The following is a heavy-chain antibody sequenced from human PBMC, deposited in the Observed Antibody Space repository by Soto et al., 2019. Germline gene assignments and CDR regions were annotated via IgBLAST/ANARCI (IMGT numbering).Heavy chain of an antibody. Sequence: PGGSLRLSCATSGFSFNTYGMSWVRQAPGKGLVWVSRINSDGSITDYADSVKGRFSISRDNPRNTLYLQMNSLSPEDTAVYYCARAMTSVGATAKGDFWGQGTLVTVSS. CDR3: ARAMTSVGATAKGDF. V-gene: IGHV3-74*01. J-gene: IGHJ4*02. CDR2: INSDGSIT. CDR1: GFSFNTYG. D-gene: IGHD1-26*01.